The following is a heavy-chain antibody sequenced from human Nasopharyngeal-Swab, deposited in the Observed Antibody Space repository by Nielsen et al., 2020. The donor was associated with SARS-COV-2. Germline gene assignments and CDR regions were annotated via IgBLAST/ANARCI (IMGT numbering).Heavy chain of an antibody. D-gene: IGHD3-3*01. CDR3: ARDPSTVLRFLEWLGDQQGWFGP. CDR2: INTNTGNP. CDR1: GYTFTSYA. J-gene: IGHJ5*02. V-gene: IGHV7-4-1*02. Sequence: ASVKVSCKASGYTFTSYAMNWVRQAPGQGLEWMGWINTNTGNPTYAQGFTGRFVFSLDTSVSTAYLQISSLKAEDTAVYYCARDPSTVLRFLEWLGDQQGWFGPWGQGTLVTVSS.